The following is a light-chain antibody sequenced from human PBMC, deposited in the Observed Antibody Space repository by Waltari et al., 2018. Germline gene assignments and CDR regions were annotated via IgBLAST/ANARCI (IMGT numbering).Light chain of an antibody. V-gene: IGKV1-8*01. CDR2: AAS. CDR1: QGISSY. CDR3: QQYYSYPPGT. Sequence: AIRMTQSPSSLSASTGDRVTITCRASQGISSYLAWYQQKPGKAPKLLIYAASTLPSGVPSRFSGSGSGTDFTLTISCLQSEDFATYYCQQYYSYPPGTFGQGTKLEIK. J-gene: IGKJ2*01.